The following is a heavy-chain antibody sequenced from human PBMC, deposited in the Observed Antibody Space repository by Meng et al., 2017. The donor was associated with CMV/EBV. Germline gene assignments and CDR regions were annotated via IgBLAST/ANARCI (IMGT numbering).Heavy chain of an antibody. J-gene: IGHJ5*02. CDR1: GGSFSGYY. V-gene: IGHV4-34*01. CDR3: ARGVGGWFDP. Sequence: VQLQQWGAGRLKPSESLSLTCAVYGGSFSGYYWSWIRQPPGKGLEWIWEINHSGSTNYNPSLKSRVTISVDTSKNQFSLKLSSVTAADTAVYYCARGVGGWFDPWGQGTLVTVSS. CDR2: INHSGST. D-gene: IGHD1-26*01.